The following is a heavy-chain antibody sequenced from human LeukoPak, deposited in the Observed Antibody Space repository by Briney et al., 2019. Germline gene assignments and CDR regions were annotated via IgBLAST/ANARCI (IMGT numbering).Heavy chain of an antibody. Sequence: ASVKVSCTASGYTFTSYGISWVRQAPGQGLEWMGWISAYNGNTNYAQKLQGRVTMTTDTSTSTAYMELRSLRSDGTAVYYCARARDWNDVLDYWGQGTLVTVSS. CDR3: ARARDWNDVLDY. CDR1: GYTFTSYG. D-gene: IGHD1-1*01. J-gene: IGHJ4*02. CDR2: ISAYNGNT. V-gene: IGHV1-18*04.